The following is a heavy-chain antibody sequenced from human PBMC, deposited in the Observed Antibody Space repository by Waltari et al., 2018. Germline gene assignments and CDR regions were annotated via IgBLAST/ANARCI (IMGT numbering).Heavy chain of an antibody. CDR2: INHSGST. CDR1: GGSFSGYY. D-gene: IGHD2-8*02. Sequence: QVQLQQWSAGLLKPSETLSLTCAVYGGSFSGYYWSWIRQPPGKGLEWIGEINHSGSTNYNPSLKSRVTISVDTSKNQFSLKLSSVTAADTAVYYCARADPLGYCTGGVCYGYWGQGTMVTVSS. J-gene: IGHJ3*01. V-gene: IGHV4-34*01. CDR3: ARADPLGYCTGGVCYGY.